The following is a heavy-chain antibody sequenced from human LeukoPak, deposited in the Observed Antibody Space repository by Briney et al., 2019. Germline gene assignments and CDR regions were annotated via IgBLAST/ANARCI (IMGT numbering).Heavy chain of an antibody. CDR2: ISSSGTTT. J-gene: IGHJ6*02. D-gene: IGHD2-21*01. V-gene: IGHV3-48*03. Sequence: GGSLRLSCAASGFTFSSYEMNWVRQAPGKGLEWVSYISSSGTTTYYADSVKGRLTISRDNAKNTLYLQMNSLRAEDTAVYYCARAISHTLDVWGQGTTVTVSS. CDR1: GFTFSSYE. CDR3: ARAISHTLDV.